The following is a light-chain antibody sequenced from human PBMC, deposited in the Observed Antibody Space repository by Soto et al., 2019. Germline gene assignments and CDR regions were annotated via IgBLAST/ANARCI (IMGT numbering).Light chain of an antibody. J-gene: IGKJ1*01. V-gene: IGKV1-5*01. Sequence: DIQMTQSPSTLSASVGDRVTITCRASQRISSWLAWYQQKPGKAPKLLIFDASSLESGVPSRFSGSGSGTEFTLTIRSLQPDDFATYYCQQYNNFSWTFGHGTKVEIK. CDR1: QRISSW. CDR2: DAS. CDR3: QQYNNFSWT.